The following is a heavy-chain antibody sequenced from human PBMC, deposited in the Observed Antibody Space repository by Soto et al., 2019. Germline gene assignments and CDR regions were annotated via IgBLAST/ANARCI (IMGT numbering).Heavy chain of an antibody. D-gene: IGHD5-18*01. J-gene: IGHJ4*02. CDR2: IIPIFGTP. CDR1: GVTFSRQD. V-gene: IGHV1-69*01. CDR3: ATNECRDGYSIDY. Sequence: QVQLVQSGAEVKKPGSSVKVSCKASGVTFSRQDMRWVRQAPGQWLEWMGGIIPIFGTPQYAEKFQDRVTITADESTCTAYMELSSLTSEDTAAYYCATNECRDGYSIDYCGQGTLVTVSS.